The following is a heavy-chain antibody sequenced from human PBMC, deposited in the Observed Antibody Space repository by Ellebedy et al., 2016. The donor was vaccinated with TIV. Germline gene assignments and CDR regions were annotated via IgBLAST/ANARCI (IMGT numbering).Heavy chain of an antibody. D-gene: IGHD3-3*01. CDR2: ISSSSSYI. Sequence: GESLKISCAASGFTFSSYSMNWVRQAPGKGLEWVSSISSSSSYIYYADSVKGRFTISRDNAKNSLYLQMNTLGGEDTAVYYCSTVEWYRSDYWGQGTLVTVSS. CDR3: STVEWYRSDY. CDR1: GFTFSSYS. J-gene: IGHJ4*02. V-gene: IGHV3-21*01.